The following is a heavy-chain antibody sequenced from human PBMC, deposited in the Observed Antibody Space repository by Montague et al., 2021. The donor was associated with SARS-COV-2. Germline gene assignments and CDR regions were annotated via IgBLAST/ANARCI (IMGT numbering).Heavy chain of an antibody. CDR1: GGFISSRSSD. V-gene: IGHV4-39*01. J-gene: IGHJ6*02. CDR2: IYNNGST. CDR3: ARQPTRGITIFGVVTDYGMDV. D-gene: IGHD3-3*01. Sequence: SETLSLTCTLSGGFISSRSSDGDRIRQPPGKGLEWLGRIYNNGSTYYNPSLKSRVTISVDTSKNQFSLKLSSVTAADTAVYYCARQPTRGITIFGVVTDYGMDVWGQGTTVTVSS.